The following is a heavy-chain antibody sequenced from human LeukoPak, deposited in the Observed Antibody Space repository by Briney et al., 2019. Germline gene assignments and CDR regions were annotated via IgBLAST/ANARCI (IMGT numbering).Heavy chain of an antibody. D-gene: IGHD3-3*02. CDR1: GFTFSSYG. CDR3: ARDGSPSF. CDR2: IRFDGSNK. Sequence: GGSLRLSCAASGFTFSSYGMHWVRQAPGKGLEWVAFIRFDGSNKYYADSVKGRFTISRDNSKNTLYLQMNSLRPEDTAVYYCARDGSPSFWGQGTLVTISS. J-gene: IGHJ4*02. V-gene: IGHV3-30*02.